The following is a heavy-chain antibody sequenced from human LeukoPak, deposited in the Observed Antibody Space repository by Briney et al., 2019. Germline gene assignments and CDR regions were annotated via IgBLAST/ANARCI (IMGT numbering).Heavy chain of an antibody. Sequence: GGSLRLSCAASGFTFDDYGMHWVRQAPGKGLEWVAVISYDGSNKYYADSVKGRFTISRDNSKNTLYLQMNSLRAEDTAVYYCAKDSDYYDSSGYSDYWGQGTLVTVSS. CDR1: GFTFDDYG. V-gene: IGHV3-30*18. CDR3: AKDSDYYDSSGYSDY. CDR2: ISYDGSNK. J-gene: IGHJ4*02. D-gene: IGHD3-22*01.